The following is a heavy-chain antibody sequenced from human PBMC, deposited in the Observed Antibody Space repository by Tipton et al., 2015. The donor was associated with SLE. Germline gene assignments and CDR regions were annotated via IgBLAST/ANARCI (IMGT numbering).Heavy chain of an antibody. Sequence: SLRLSCAASGFTFSSYGMHWVRQAPGKGLEWVAVIWYDGSNKYYADSVKGRFTISRDNSKNTLYLQMNSLRAEDTAVYYCARGASYYYDSSGYCYVDFFDYWGQGTLVTVSS. CDR3: ARGASYYYDSSGYCYVDFFDY. CDR2: IWYDGSNK. V-gene: IGHV3-33*01. J-gene: IGHJ4*02. D-gene: IGHD3-22*01. CDR1: GFTFSSYG.